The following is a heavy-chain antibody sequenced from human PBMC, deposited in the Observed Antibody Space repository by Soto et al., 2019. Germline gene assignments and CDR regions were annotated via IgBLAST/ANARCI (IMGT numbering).Heavy chain of an antibody. V-gene: IGHV1-69*06. CDR2: IVPMFGTS. CDR1: GGTSTRYA. CDR3: NRGSEYDFWSGYL. J-gene: IGHJ4*02. D-gene: IGHD3-3*01. Sequence: QERLVQSGAEVRKPGSSVKVSCKVTGGTSTRYAINWVRQAPGQGLEWMGGIVPMFGTSKYAQKFHGRVTITADTSTNIAYMELRRLRSEDTAVYYCNRGSEYDFWSGYLWGQGTLVSVSS.